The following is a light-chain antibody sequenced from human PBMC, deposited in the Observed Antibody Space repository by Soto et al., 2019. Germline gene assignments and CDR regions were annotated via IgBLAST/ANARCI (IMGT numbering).Light chain of an antibody. CDR3: TSYVGNDTWV. CDR2: EVT. V-gene: IGLV2-8*01. J-gene: IGLJ3*02. Sequence: QSALTQPPSASGSPGQSVTISCTGTSSDVGAYKYVSWYQQYPGKAPILMIYEVTKRPSGVPDRFSGSKSGNTASLTVSGLQAEDEADYYCTSYVGNDTWVFGGGTKLTVL. CDR1: SSDVGAYKY.